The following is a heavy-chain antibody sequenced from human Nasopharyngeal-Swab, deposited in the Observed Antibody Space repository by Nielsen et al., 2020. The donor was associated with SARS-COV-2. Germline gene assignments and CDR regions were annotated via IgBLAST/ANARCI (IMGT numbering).Heavy chain of an antibody. D-gene: IGHD4-17*01. CDR1: GFTFSSFG. Sequence: GGCLRRSCAGSGFTFSSFGMHWVRQAPGKGLEWVAFIAHDASNEYYGDSVKGRFSISRDSSKNTLYLQMDSLRGEDTAVYYCARDAPAHYGAFYWGRGTLVTVSS. CDR2: IAHDASNE. CDR3: ARDAPAHYGAFY. J-gene: IGHJ4*02. V-gene: IGHV3-30*03.